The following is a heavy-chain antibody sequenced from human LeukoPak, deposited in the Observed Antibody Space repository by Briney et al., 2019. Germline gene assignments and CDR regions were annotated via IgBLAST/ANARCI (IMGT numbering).Heavy chain of an antibody. D-gene: IGHD6-13*01. J-gene: IGHJ1*01. CDR2: IKQDGSEK. CDR3: ASHPYYSNWYPYFQH. Sequence: HPGGSLRLSCAASVFTFSSYCMSWVRQAPGKGLEWVANIKQDGSEKYYVDSVKGRFTISRDNAKNSLYLQMNSLRAEDTAVSYCASHPYYSNWYPYFQHWGQGTLVTVSS. V-gene: IGHV3-7*05. CDR1: VFTFSSYC.